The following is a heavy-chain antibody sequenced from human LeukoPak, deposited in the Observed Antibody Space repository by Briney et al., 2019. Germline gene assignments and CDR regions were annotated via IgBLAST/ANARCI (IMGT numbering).Heavy chain of an antibody. CDR3: ARFPFRVLRYFDWLADFGY. V-gene: IGHV4-34*01. Sequence: SDTLSLTCAVYGGSFSGYYWSWIRQPPGKGLEWIGEINHSGSTNYNPSLKSRVTISVDTSKNQFSLKLSSVTAADTAVYYCARFPFRVLRYFDWLADFGYWGQGTLVTVSS. J-gene: IGHJ4*02. CDR2: INHSGST. D-gene: IGHD3-9*01. CDR1: GGSFSGYY.